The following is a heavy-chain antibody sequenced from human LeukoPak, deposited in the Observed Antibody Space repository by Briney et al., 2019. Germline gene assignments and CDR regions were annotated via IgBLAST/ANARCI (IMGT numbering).Heavy chain of an antibody. Sequence: SETLSLTCTVSGGSISSYYWSWIRQPPGKGLEWIGYIYYSGSTNYNPSLKSRVTISVDTSKNQFSLKLSSVTAADTAVYYCAGDMITFGGVIVRDYWGQGTLVTVSS. CDR2: IYYSGST. J-gene: IGHJ4*02. D-gene: IGHD3-16*02. CDR3: AGDMITFGGVIVRDY. CDR1: GGSISSYY. V-gene: IGHV4-59*12.